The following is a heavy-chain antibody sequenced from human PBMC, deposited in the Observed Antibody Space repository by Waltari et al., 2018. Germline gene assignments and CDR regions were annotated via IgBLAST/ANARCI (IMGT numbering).Heavy chain of an antibody. CDR1: GFTLSDYA. Sequence: EEQLLESGGGLVKPGGSLRLSCAVSGFTLSDYALAWVRQAPGKGLEWVAGISDTGVSTYYADSLKGLFTISRDNSKRMLYLQMNSLRAEDTALYYCAKVTSDRIRFAAVDVWGQGTMVTVS. CDR2: ISDTGVST. D-gene: IGHD3-16*02. V-gene: IGHV3-23*01. J-gene: IGHJ3*01. CDR3: AKVTSDRIRFAAVDV.